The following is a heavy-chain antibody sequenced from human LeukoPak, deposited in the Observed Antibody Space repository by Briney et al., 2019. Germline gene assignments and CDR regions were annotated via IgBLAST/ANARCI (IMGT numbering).Heavy chain of an antibody. J-gene: IGHJ4*02. CDR1: GLTFSSYA. CDR3: ARDNSGSYSFVDY. D-gene: IGHD3-10*01. CDR2: ISGSGGST. Sequence: GGSLRLSCAASGLTFSSYAINWVRQAPGKGLEWVLAISGSGGSTYYADSVKGRFIISRDNSKNTLYLQMNSLRAEDTAVYYCARDNSGSYSFVDYWGQGTLVTVSS. V-gene: IGHV3-23*01.